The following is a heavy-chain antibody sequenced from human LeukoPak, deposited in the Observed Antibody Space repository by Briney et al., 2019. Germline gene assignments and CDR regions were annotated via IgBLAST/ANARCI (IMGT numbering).Heavy chain of an antibody. CDR2: INAGNGNT. Sequence: ASVKVSCKASGYTFTSYAMYWVRQAPGQRLEWMGWINAGNGNTKYSQKFQGRVTMTRDTSISTVYMELSRLRSDDTAVYYCARVGYYESSGYYEYWGQGTLVTVSS. CDR1: GYTFTSYA. V-gene: IGHV1-3*01. J-gene: IGHJ4*02. CDR3: ARVGYYESSGYYEY. D-gene: IGHD3-22*01.